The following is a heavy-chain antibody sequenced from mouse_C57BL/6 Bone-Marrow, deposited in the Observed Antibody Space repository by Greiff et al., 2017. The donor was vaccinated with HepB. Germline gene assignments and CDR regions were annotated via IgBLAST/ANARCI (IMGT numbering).Heavy chain of an antibody. Sequence: EVKLQESGPELVKPGASVKISCKASGYSFTGYYMNWVKQSPEKSLEWIGEINPSTGGTTYNQKFKAKATLTVDKSSSTAYMQLKSLTSEDSAVYYCARGMAMDYWGQGTSVTVSS. J-gene: IGHJ4*01. CDR1: GYSFTGYY. CDR2: INPSTGGT. CDR3: ARGMAMDY. V-gene: IGHV1-42*01.